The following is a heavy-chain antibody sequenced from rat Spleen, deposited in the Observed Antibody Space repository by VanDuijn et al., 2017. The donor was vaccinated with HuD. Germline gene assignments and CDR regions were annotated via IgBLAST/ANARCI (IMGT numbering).Heavy chain of an antibody. CDR2: ISTGGGNT. D-gene: IGHD4-3*01. CDR1: GFTYSNYV. CDR3: TRENGVFEF. V-gene: IGHV5-25*01. Sequence: EVQLVESGGGLVQPGRSMKLSCAASGFTYSNYVMAWVRQAPTKGLEWVASISTGGGNTYYRDSVKGRFTISRDSSKSTLYLQMNSLRSEETATYYSTRENGVFEFRGQGVLVTVSS. J-gene: IGHJ2*01.